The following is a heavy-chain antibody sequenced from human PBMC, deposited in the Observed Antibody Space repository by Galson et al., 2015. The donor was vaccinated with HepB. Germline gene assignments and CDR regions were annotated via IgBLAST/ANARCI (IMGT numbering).Heavy chain of an antibody. CDR3: ATYKGQITIFGVVIQGK. Sequence: SLRLSCAASGFTLSSYAMSWVRQAPGKGLEWVSAISGSGGSTYYADSVKGRFTISRDNSKNTLYLQMNSLRAEDTAVYYCATYKGQITIFGVVIQGKWGQGTLVTVSS. D-gene: IGHD3-3*01. CDR2: ISGSGGST. V-gene: IGHV3-23*01. J-gene: IGHJ4*02. CDR1: GFTLSSYA.